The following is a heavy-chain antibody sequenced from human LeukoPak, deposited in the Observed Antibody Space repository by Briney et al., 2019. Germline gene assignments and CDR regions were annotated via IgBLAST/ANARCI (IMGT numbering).Heavy chain of an antibody. CDR1: GYSISSGYY. CDR3: ARRRGYSYTGNYYYYYYMDV. Sequence: SETLSLTCTVSGYSISSGYYWGWIRQPPGKGLEWIGSIYHSGSTYYNPSLKSRVTISVDTSKNQFSLKLSSVTAADTAVYYCARRRGYSYTGNYYYYYYMDVWGKGTTVTVSS. J-gene: IGHJ6*03. D-gene: IGHD5-18*01. V-gene: IGHV4-38-2*02. CDR2: IYHSGST.